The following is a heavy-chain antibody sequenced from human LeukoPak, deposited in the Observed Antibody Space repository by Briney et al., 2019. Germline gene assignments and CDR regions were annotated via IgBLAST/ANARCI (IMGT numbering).Heavy chain of an antibody. CDR3: AGDHPTPNTGYMDV. CDR1: GGSFSGYY. Sequence: SETLSLTCAVYGGSFSGYYWSWIRQPPGKGLEWIGEINHSGSTNYNPSLESRVTISVDTSKNQFSLKFYSVTAADTAVYFCAGDHPTPNTGYMDVWGKGTTVTVSS. J-gene: IGHJ6*03. V-gene: IGHV4-34*01. D-gene: IGHD1-1*01. CDR2: INHSGST.